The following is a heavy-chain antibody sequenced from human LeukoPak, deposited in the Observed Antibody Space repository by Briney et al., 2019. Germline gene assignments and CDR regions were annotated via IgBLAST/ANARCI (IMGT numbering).Heavy chain of an antibody. CDR3: ARYVVYGSGKYYFDY. Sequence: TSETRSLTCTVSGGSVSSTTYFWSWIRQPPGKGLEWIASINYSGSTYYNPSLKSRVTISVDTSENQFSLKLSSVTAADTAVYYCARYVVYGSGKYYFDYWGQGTLVTVSS. V-gene: IGHV4-39*01. J-gene: IGHJ4*02. CDR1: GGSVSSTTYF. CDR2: INYSGST. D-gene: IGHD3-10*01.